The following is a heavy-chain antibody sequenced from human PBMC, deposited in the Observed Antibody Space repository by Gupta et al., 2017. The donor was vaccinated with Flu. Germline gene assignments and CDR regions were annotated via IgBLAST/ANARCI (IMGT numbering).Heavy chain of an antibody. CDR2: IRSSSISI. CDR1: GFTFSTYS. Sequence: EVQLVESGGGLVKPGGSLSLSCAGSGFTFSTYSMSWVRQAPGKGLEWVASIRSSSISIHYADSVKGRFTVSRDNAKNSLYLQMDSLRADDTAVYFCARVELRFYGSGSYYHDYWGQGTLVTVSS. D-gene: IGHD3-10*01. J-gene: IGHJ4*02. V-gene: IGHV3-21*02. CDR3: ARVELRFYGSGSYYHDY.